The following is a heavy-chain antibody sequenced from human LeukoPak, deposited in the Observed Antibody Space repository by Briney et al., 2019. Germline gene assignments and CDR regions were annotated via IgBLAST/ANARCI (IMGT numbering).Heavy chain of an antibody. J-gene: IGHJ4*02. CDR2: IYSGGST. CDR1: GFTVSSNY. Sequence: GGSLRLSCAASGFTVSSNYMSWVRQAPGKGLEWVSVIYSGGSTYYADSVKGRFTISRDNAKNSLYLQMNSLRAEDTAVYYCARGPVGAMPYWGQGTLVTVSS. D-gene: IGHD1-26*01. CDR3: ARGPVGAMPY. V-gene: IGHV3-53*01.